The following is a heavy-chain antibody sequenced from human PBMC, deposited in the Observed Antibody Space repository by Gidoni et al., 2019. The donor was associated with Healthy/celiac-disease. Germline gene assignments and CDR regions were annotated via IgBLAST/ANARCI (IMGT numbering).Heavy chain of an antibody. Sequence: QVQLQQWGAGLLKPSETLSLTCAVYGGSFSGYYWSWNRQPPGKGLEWIGEINHSGSTNYNPSLKSRVTISVDTSKNQFSLKLSSVTAADTAVYYCAGGHSPDYWGQGTLVTVSS. D-gene: IGHD4-4*01. J-gene: IGHJ4*02. CDR3: AGGHSPDY. V-gene: IGHV4-34*01. CDR2: INHSGST. CDR1: GGSFSGYY.